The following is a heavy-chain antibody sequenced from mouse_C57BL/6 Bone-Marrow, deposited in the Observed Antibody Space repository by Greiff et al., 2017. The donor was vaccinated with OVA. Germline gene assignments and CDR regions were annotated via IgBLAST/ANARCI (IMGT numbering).Heavy chain of an antibody. CDR3: AGRGFAY. Sequence: VQLQQPGAELVKPGASVKLSCKASGYTFTSYWMHWVKQRPGQGLEWIGAIYPGNGDTSYNQKFKGKATLTVDKSSSTAYMQLSSLTSEDSAVYFCAGRGFAYWGQGTLVTVSA. CDR1: GYTFTSYW. V-gene: IGHV1-64*01. CDR2: IYPGNGDT. J-gene: IGHJ3*01.